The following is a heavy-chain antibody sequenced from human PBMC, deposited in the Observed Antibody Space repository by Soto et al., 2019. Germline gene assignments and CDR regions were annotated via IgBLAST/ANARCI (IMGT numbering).Heavy chain of an antibody. CDR2: ISGSGGIT. CDR3: ARGYYDFWSGYIN. Sequence: EVQLLESGGGLVRPGGSLRLSCAASGFTFSNYAMSWVRQAPGKGLEWVSSISGSGGITYIADSVKGRFTISRDNSKNSLYLQMNSLRAEDTAVYYCARGYYDFWSGYINWGHGNLVTVSS. D-gene: IGHD3-3*01. J-gene: IGHJ4*01. V-gene: IGHV3-23*01. CDR1: GFTFSNYA.